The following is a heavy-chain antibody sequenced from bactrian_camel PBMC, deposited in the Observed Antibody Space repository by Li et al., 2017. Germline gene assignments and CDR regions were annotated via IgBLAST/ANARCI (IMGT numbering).Heavy chain of an antibody. V-gene: IGHV3S28*01. Sequence: QLVESGGGSVQVGGSLRLSCVASGDTISRYCMGWFRQIPDKEREGVAAIYSGPPITFYADSVKGRFFISRDNAKNTLYLQMNSLKPEDSGMYYCAASLQWTGNPLRSHVYTCWGQGTQVTVS. CDR1: GDTISRYC. D-gene: IGHD6*01. CDR3: AASLQWTGNPLRSHVYTC. CDR2: IYSGPPIT. J-gene: IGHJ4*01.